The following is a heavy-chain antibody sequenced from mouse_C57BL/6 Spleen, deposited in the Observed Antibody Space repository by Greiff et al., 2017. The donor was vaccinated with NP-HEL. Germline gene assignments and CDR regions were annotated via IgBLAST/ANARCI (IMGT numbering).Heavy chain of an antibody. Sequence: QVTLNESGPGILQPSQTLSLTCSFSGFSLSTSGMGVSWIRQPSGKGLEWLVHIYWDDDKRYNPSLKSRLTISKDTSRNQVFLKITSVDTADTATYYGAREGSIYYDSVDAMDYWGQGTSVTVSS. D-gene: IGHD2-4*01. CDR3: AREGSIYYDSVDAMDY. CDR1: GFSLSTSGMG. CDR2: IYWDDDK. V-gene: IGHV8-12*01. J-gene: IGHJ4*01.